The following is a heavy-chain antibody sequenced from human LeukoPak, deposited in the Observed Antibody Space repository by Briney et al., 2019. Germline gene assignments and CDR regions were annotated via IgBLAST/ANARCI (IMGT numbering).Heavy chain of an antibody. CDR1: GGSISSSSYY. D-gene: IGHD3-10*01. V-gene: IGHV4-39*07. J-gene: IGHJ6*02. Sequence: SETLSLTCTVSGGSISSSSYYWGWIRQPPGKGLEWIGSIYYSGSTYYNPSLKSRVTISVDTSKNQFSLKLSSVTAADTAVYYCTRGHGVLLWFGDGGNYGMDVWGQGTTVTVSS. CDR2: IYYSGST. CDR3: TRGHGVLLWFGDGGNYGMDV.